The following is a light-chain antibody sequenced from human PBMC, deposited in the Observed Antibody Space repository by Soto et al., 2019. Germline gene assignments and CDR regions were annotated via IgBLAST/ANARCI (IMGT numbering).Light chain of an antibody. CDR2: DVS. V-gene: IGLV2-14*01. Sequence: QSALAQPASVSGSPGQSITVSCTGTSSDIGGYSYVSWYQQRPGKAPKLILYDVSDRPSGLSSRFSGSKSGNTASLTISGLQAEDEADYYCSSYTTRSTYVFGTRTKLTVL. J-gene: IGLJ1*01. CDR3: SSYTTRSTYV. CDR1: SSDIGGYSY.